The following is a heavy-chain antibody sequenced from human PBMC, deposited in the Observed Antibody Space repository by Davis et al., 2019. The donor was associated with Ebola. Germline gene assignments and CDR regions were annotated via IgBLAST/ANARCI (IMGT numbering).Heavy chain of an antibody. CDR2: ISGYNGNT. V-gene: IGHV1-18*01. Sequence: ASVKVSCKASGYTFSRYAMNWVRQAPGQGLEWMGWISGYNGNTDYAQTVQGRVSMTTDTSTSTAYMELRSLRSDDTAVYYCARDGTYYIGHCVSTSCFGVDYWGQGTLVTVSS. CDR3: ARDGTYYIGHCVSTSCFGVDY. CDR1: GYTFSRYA. J-gene: IGHJ4*02. D-gene: IGHD2-2*01.